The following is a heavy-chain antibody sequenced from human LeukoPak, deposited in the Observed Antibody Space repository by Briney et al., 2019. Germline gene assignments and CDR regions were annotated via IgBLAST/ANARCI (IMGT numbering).Heavy chain of an antibody. CDR3: ARGIYPYYFDY. CDR2: VNPRGAGT. CDR1: GYTFIDYY. D-gene: IGHD2/OR15-2a*01. Sequence: ASVKVSCKASGYTFIDYYIHWVRQAPGQGLEWMELVNPRGAGTTYAQKFQGRVTMTRDTSTSTLYMDLSSLRSDDTAVYYCARGIYPYYFDYWGQGTLVTVSS. J-gene: IGHJ4*02. V-gene: IGHV1-46*01.